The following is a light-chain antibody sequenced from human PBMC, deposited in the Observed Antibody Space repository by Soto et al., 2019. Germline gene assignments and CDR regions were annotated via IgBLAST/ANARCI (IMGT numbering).Light chain of an antibody. J-gene: IGLJ1*01. Sequence: QSVLTQPPSTSGTPGQRVTISCSGSSCNIGIESVNWYQQLPGTAPKLLIYSYNQRPSGVPDRFSGSKSGTSASPAISGLQSEDEADYICAARDDSLNGYVFGRGTKVPVX. CDR2: SYN. V-gene: IGLV1-44*01. CDR1: SCNIGIES. CDR3: AARDDSLNGYV.